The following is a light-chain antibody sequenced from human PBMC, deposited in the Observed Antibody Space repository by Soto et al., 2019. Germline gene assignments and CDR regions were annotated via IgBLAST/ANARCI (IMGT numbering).Light chain of an antibody. CDR2: EAT. V-gene: IGLV2-8*01. J-gene: IGLJ2*01. Sequence: QSALTQPPSASGSPRQSVTISCTGTSSEVAGSDYVSWYQQHPGQAPELIIYEATKRPAGVPDRFSGSKSGNTGSLTVSGLQAEDESYYYCSSFARGDNPHVLFGGGAKLTVL. CDR3: SSFARGDNPHVL. CDR1: SSEVAGSDY.